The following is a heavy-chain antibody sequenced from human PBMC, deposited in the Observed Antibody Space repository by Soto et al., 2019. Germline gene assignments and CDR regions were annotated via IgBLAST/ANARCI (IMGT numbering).Heavy chain of an antibody. Sequence: GGSLRLSCSAPGFTFSDENMSWVRQVPGKGLGWVSGISGGGSYIFYADSVQGRFSISRDNPKNSLFLEMNSLRVEDTAVYYCARDSDCHSTSCFFPPHVWGQGTTVPVSS. D-gene: IGHD2-2*01. V-gene: IGHV3-21*06. CDR2: ISGGGSYI. CDR3: ARDSDCHSTSCFFPPHV. J-gene: IGHJ6*02. CDR1: GFTFSDEN.